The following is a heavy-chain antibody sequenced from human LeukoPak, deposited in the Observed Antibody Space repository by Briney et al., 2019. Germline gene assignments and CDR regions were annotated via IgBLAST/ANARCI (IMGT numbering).Heavy chain of an antibody. CDR3: ARDPGDYRYYYYGMDV. CDR1: GFTFSDYY. V-gene: IGHV3-11*01. Sequence: GGSLRLSCAASGFTFSDYYMSWIRQAPGKGLEWVSYISSSGRTIYYADSVKGRFTISRDNAKNSLYLQMNSLRAEDTAVYYCARDPGDYRYYYYGMDVWGQGTTVTVSS. CDR2: ISSSGRTI. D-gene: IGHD4-17*01. J-gene: IGHJ6*02.